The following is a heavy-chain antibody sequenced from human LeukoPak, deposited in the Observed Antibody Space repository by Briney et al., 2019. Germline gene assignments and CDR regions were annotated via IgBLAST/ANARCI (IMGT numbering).Heavy chain of an antibody. CDR2: ISGSGYST. Sequence: PGGSLRLSCAASGFTFSNYAMSWVRQAPGKGLEWVSGISGSGYSTYYADSVKGRFTISRDNSKNTLYLQMNSLRAEDTAVFYCAKSVGGNTYFFDYWGQGTLVTVSP. V-gene: IGHV3-23*01. J-gene: IGHJ4*02. CDR1: GFTFSNYA. CDR3: AKSVGGNTYFFDY. D-gene: IGHD1-26*01.